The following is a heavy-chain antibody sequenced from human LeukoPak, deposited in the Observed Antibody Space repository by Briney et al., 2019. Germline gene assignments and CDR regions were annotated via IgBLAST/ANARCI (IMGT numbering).Heavy chain of an antibody. CDR1: SGSLRENY. Sequence: SETLSLTCNVSSGSLRENYWSWIRQSPGKGLEWIAEINHSGSTNYNPSLKSRVTISADTSKNQFSLRLSSVTAADTAVYYCARDRWGIWFGDENWFDPWGQGTLVTVSS. CDR3: ARDRWGIWFGDENWFDP. V-gene: IGHV4-34*01. J-gene: IGHJ5*02. CDR2: INHSGST. D-gene: IGHD3-10*01.